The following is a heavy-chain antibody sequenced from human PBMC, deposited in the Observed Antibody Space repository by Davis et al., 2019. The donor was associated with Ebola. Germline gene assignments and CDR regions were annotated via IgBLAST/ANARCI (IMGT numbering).Heavy chain of an antibody. Sequence: GGSLRLSCAASGFTFSNAWINWVRQAPGKGLDWVSGIRADSTSAYYADSVKGRFTISRDNSKNTLYLQMNSLRAEDTAVYYCARGAIVVVPAAIDDAFDIWGQGTMVTVSS. CDR3: ARGAIVVVPAAIDDAFDI. J-gene: IGHJ3*02. CDR1: GFTFSNAW. CDR2: IRADSTSA. V-gene: IGHV3-NL1*01. D-gene: IGHD2-2*01.